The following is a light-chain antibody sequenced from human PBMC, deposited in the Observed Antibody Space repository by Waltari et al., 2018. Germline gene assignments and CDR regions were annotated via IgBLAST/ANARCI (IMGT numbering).Light chain of an antibody. CDR2: GSS. V-gene: IGKV3-15*01. Sequence: DIVLTQYPATLSVSPGRRATLSCRASQSIMNNLAWYQQKTGQAPRLLIYGSSSRTTDVPARFSVSGSGTEFTLTISSLRSGDSAIYYCHQYNSWPKTFGQGTKVEI. CDR3: HQYNSWPKT. CDR1: QSIMNN. J-gene: IGKJ1*01.